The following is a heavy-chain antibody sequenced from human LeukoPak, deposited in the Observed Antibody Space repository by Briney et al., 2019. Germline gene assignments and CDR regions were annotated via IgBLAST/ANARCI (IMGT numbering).Heavy chain of an antibody. CDR2: MNPNSGNT. J-gene: IGHJ6*03. CDR3: ARVEGNYYGSAYYYYYYMDV. D-gene: IGHD3-10*01. CDR1: GYTFTSYD. Sequence: ASVKVSCKASGYTFTSYDINWVRQATGQGLEWMGWMNPNSGNTGYAQKFQGRVTITRNTSISTAYMELSSLRSEDTAVYYCARVEGNYYGSAYYYYYYMDVWGKGTTVTVSS. V-gene: IGHV1-8*01.